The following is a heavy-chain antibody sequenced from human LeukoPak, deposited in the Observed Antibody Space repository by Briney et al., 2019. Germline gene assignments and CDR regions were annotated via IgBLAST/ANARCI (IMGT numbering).Heavy chain of an antibody. CDR3: KRESGAFSPFGF. CDR2: VHLSGAT. J-gene: IGHJ4*02. V-gene: IGHV4-4*02. CDR1: GGSITTTNW. D-gene: IGHD1-26*01. Sequence: PSGTLSLTCAVSGGSITTTNWWSWVRQPPGKGLEWIGEVHLSGATNYNQSLESRVRMSIDKSKNHLSLEVTSVTAADTAIYYCKRESGAFSPFGFWGQGTLLTVSS.